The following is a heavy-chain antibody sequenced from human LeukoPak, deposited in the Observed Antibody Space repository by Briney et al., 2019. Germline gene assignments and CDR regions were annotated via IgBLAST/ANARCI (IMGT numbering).Heavy chain of an antibody. CDR2: INPNSGGT. J-gene: IGHJ4*02. V-gene: IGHV1-2*02. CDR1: GYTFTGYY. CDR3: ARIIVGYDILTGYYKDDY. D-gene: IGHD3-9*01. Sequence: ASVKVSCKASGYTFTGYYMHWVRQAPGQGLEWMGWINPNSGGTNYAQKFQGRVTMTRDTSISTAYMELRSLRSDDTAVYYCARIIVGYDILTGYYKDDYWGQGTLVAVSS.